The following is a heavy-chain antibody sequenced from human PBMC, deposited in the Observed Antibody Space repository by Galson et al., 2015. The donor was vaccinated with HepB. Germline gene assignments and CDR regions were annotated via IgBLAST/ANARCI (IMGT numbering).Heavy chain of an antibody. V-gene: IGHV4-4*02. CDR1: GGSISSSNW. Sequence: SETLSLTCAVSGGSISSSNWWSWVRQPPGKGLEWIGEIYHSGSTNYNPSLKSRVTISVDKSKNQFSLKLSSVTAADTAVYYCARDLTYYYDSSGYYYDDAFDIWGQGTMVTVSS. J-gene: IGHJ3*02. D-gene: IGHD3-22*01. CDR2: IYHSGST. CDR3: ARDLTYYYDSSGYYYDDAFDI.